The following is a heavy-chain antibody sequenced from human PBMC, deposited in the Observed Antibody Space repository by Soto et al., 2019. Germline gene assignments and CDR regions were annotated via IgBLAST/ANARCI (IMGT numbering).Heavy chain of an antibody. CDR2: ISAYNGNT. CDR1: GYTFTSYG. CDR3: ASVSKIFGVVIGWFDH. V-gene: IGHV1-18*04. D-gene: IGHD3-3*01. Sequence: ASVKVSCKASGYTFTSYGISWVRQAPGQGLEWMGWISAYNGNTNYAQKLQGRVTMTTDTSTSTAYMELRSLRSDDTAVYYCASVSKIFGVVIGWFDHWVQGTLGTVSS. J-gene: IGHJ5*02.